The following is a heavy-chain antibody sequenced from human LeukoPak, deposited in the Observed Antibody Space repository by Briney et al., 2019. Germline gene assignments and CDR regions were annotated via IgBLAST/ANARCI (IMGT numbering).Heavy chain of an antibody. CDR3: ARDATYCTNGVCYTRFDY. J-gene: IGHJ4*02. V-gene: IGHV3-23*01. CDR2: ISGSGGST. CDR1: GFTFSSYA. D-gene: IGHD2-8*01. Sequence: GGSLRLSCAASGFTFSSYAMSWVRQASGKGLEWVSAISGSGGSTYYADSVKGRFTISRDNAKTSLYLEMNSLRAEDTAVYYCARDATYCTNGVCYTRFDYWGQGTLVTVSS.